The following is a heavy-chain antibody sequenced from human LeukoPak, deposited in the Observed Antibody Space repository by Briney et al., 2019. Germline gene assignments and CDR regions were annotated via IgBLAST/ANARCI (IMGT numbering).Heavy chain of an antibody. CDR3: ARDGGRFRPGRSVVVTPPKEEGAFDI. D-gene: IGHD2-21*02. CDR1: GYTFTGYY. V-gene: IGHV1-2*02. CDR2: INPNSGGT. J-gene: IGHJ3*02. Sequence: ASVKVSCKASGYTFTGYYMHWVRQAPGQGLEWMGWINPNSGGTNYAQKFQGRVTMTRDTSISTAYMELSRLRSDDTAVYYCARDGGRFRPGRSVVVTPPKEEGAFDIWGQGTMVTVSS.